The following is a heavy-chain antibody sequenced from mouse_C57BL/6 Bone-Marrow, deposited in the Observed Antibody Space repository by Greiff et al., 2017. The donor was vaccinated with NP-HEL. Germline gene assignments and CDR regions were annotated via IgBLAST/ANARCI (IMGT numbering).Heavy chain of an antibody. CDR3: TTKLRRSWFAY. J-gene: IGHJ3*01. CDR2: IDPEDGDT. V-gene: IGHV14-1*01. Sequence: EVKLQESGAELVRPGASVKLSCTASGFNMKDYYMHWVKQRPEQGLEWIGRIDPEDGDTEYAPKFQGKATMTADTSSNTAYLQLSSLTSEDTAVYYCTTKLRRSWFAYWGQGTLVTVAA. D-gene: IGHD1-1*01. CDR1: GFNMKDYY.